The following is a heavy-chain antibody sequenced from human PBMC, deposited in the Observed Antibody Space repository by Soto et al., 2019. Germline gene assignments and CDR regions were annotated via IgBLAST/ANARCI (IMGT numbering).Heavy chain of an antibody. Sequence: ASVKVSCKASGGTFSSYAISWVRQAPGQGLEWMGGIIPIFGTANYAQKFQGRATITADESTSTAYMELSSLRSEDTAVYYCARDLSPFALTPNAFDIWGQGTMVTVSS. V-gene: IGHV1-69*13. CDR2: IIPIFGTA. J-gene: IGHJ3*02. CDR1: GGTFSSYA. CDR3: ARDLSPFALTPNAFDI.